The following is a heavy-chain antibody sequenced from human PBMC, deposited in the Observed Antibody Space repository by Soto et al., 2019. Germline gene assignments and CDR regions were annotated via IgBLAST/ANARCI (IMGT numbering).Heavy chain of an antibody. V-gene: IGHV4-34*01. Sequence: SETLSLTCAVYGGSFSGYYWSWIRQPPGKGLEWIGEINHSGSTNYNPSLKSRVTISVDTSKNQFSLKLSSVTAADTAVYYCARGHGGWLRLSHWGQGTLVTVSS. CDR3: ARGHGGWLRLSH. J-gene: IGHJ4*02. D-gene: IGHD5-12*01. CDR1: GGSFSGYY. CDR2: INHSGST.